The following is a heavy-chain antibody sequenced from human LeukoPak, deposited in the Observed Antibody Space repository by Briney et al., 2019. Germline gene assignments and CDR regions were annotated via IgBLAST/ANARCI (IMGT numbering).Heavy chain of an antibody. D-gene: IGHD2-2*01. CDR1: GYSFTTYW. V-gene: IGHV5-51*01. J-gene: IGHJ4*02. CDR3: ARRQGCSSTSCPPDY. Sequence: GESLKISCRGSGYSFTTYWIGWVRQMPGKGLEWMGSIYPGDSDTRYSPSFQGPVTMSADKSINTAYLQWSSLKASDTAMYYCARRQGCSSTSCPPDYWGQGTLVTVSS. CDR2: IYPGDSDT.